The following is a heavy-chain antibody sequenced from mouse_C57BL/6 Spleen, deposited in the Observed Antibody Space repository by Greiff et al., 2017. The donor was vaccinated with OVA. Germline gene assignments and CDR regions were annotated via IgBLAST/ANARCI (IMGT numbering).Heavy chain of an antibody. CDR3: ARAPMDY. CDR1: GYTFTSYW. V-gene: IGHV1-55*01. CDR2: IYPCSGSP. J-gene: IGHJ4*01. Sequence: QVHVKQPGAELVKPGASVKMSCKASGYTFTSYWITWVKHIPLQFLYFILDIYPCSGSPHYNEKFKSKATRTGDTSSSTAYMQLSSLTSEDSAVYYCARAPMDYWGQGTAVTVSS.